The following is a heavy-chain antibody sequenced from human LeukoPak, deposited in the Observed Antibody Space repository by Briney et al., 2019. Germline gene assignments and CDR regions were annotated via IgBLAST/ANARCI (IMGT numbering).Heavy chain of an antibody. CDR1: GGSFSGYY. V-gene: IGHV4-34*01. CDR2: INHSGST. D-gene: IGHD5-18*01. Sequence: SETLSLTCAVYGGSFSGYYWSWIRQPPGKGLEWIGEINHSGSTNYNPSLKSRVTISVDTSKNQFSLKLSSVTAADTAVYYCARPQRGYSYGGYYMDVWGKGTTVTISS. J-gene: IGHJ6*03. CDR3: ARPQRGYSYGGYYMDV.